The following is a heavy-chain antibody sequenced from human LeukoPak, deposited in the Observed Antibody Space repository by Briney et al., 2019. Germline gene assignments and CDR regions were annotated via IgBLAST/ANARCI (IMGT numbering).Heavy chain of an antibody. D-gene: IGHD6-6*01. CDR1: GFTFSSYV. CDR2: ISYDGGNK. V-gene: IGHV3-30-3*01. J-gene: IGHJ6*02. CDR3: ARDQGSSSNYYYYGMDV. Sequence: GRSLRLSCAASGFTFSSYVMHWVRQAPGKGLEWVAVISYDGGNKYYADSVKGRFTISRDNSKNTLYLQMNSLRAEDTAVYYCARDQGSSSNYYYYGMDVWGQGTTVTVSS.